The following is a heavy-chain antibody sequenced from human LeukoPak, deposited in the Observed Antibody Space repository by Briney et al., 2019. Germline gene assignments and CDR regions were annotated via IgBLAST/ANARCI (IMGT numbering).Heavy chain of an antibody. J-gene: IGHJ4*02. V-gene: IGHV1-2*02. CDR3: ARDLGIAAAGRFDY. CDR1: GYTFTGYY. CDR2: INPNSGGT. Sequence: ASVKVSCKASGYTFTGYYMHWVRQAPGQGLEWMGWINPNSGGTNYAQKFQGRVTMTRDTSISTAYMELSRLRSEDTAVYYCARDLGIAAAGRFDYWGQGTLVTVSS. D-gene: IGHD6-13*01.